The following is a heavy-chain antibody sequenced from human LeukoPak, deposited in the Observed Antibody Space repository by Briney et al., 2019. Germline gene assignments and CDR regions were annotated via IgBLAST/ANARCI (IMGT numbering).Heavy chain of an antibody. Sequence: PGGSLRLSCAASGNYWMHWVRQAPGKGLVWVSHINGDGSWTTYADSVKGRFPISKDNAKNTVYLQMNNLRAEDTAVYYCVSFYETYWGRGTLVTVSS. J-gene: IGHJ4*02. CDR2: INGDGSWT. CDR3: VSFYETY. D-gene: IGHD2-2*01. V-gene: IGHV3-74*01. CDR1: GNYW.